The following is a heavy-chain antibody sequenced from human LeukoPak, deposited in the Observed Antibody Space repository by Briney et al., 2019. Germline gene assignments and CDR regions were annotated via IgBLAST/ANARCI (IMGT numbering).Heavy chain of an antibody. Sequence: SQTLSLTCTVSGGSISSGSYYWSWIRQPAGKGLEWIGRIYTSGSTNYNPSLKSRVTISVDTSKNQFSLKLSSVTAVDTAVYYCARENRIAASVCYFDYWGQGTLVTVSS. J-gene: IGHJ4*02. CDR3: ARENRIAASVCYFDY. CDR2: IYTSGST. D-gene: IGHD6-6*01. CDR1: GGSISSGSYY. V-gene: IGHV4-61*02.